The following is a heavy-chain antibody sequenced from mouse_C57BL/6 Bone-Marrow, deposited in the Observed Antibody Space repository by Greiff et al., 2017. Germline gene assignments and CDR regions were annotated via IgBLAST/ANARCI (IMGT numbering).Heavy chain of an antibody. J-gene: IGHJ2*01. CDR2: ISYDGSN. Sequence: EVKLQESGPGLVKPSQSLSLTCSVTGYSITSGYYWNWIRQFPGNKLEWMGYISYDGSNNYNPSPKNRISITRDTSKNQFFLKLNSVTTEDTATYYCARVLYPTVVADYWGQGTTLTVSS. CDR3: ARVLYPTVVADY. D-gene: IGHD1-1*01. V-gene: IGHV3-6*01. CDR1: GYSITSGYY.